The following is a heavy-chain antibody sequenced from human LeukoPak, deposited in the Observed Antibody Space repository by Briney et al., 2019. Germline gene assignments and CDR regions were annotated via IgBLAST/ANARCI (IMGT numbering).Heavy chain of an antibody. J-gene: IGHJ4*02. CDR3: TTQGPYDILTGFGYYFDY. CDR1: GFTFSNAW. Sequence: GGSLRLSCAASGFTFSNAWMRWVRQAPGKGLEWVGRIKSKTDGGTTDYAAPVKGRFTISRDDSKNTLYLQMNSLKTEDTAVYYCTTQGPYDILTGFGYYFDYWGQGTLVTVSS. D-gene: IGHD3-9*01. CDR2: IKSKTDGGTT. V-gene: IGHV3-15*01.